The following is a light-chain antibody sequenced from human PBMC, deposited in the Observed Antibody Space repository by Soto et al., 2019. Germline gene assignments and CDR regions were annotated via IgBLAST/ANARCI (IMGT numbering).Light chain of an antibody. CDR2: KAS. V-gene: IGKV1-5*03. Sequence: DIQMTQSPSTLSVSVGDRVTITCRASQSISSWLAWYQQKPGKAPKLLIYKASSLESGVPSRFSGSGSGTEFTLTISSLQPDDFATYYCQQYNSWTFGQGTKV. CDR1: QSISSW. CDR3: QQYNSWT. J-gene: IGKJ1*01.